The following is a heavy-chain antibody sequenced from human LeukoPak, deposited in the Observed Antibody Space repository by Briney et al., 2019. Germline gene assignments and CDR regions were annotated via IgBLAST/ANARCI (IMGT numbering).Heavy chain of an antibody. CDR3: ARHYYDYGGFDY. D-gene: IGHD3-22*01. Sequence: GSLRLSCAASGFTFSSYSMNWIRQPPGKGLEWTGEINHSGSTYYNPSLKSRVTISVDTSKNQFSLKLSSVTAADTAVYYCARHYYDYGGFDYWGQGTLVTVSS. V-gene: IGHV4-34*01. CDR1: GFTFSSYS. CDR2: INHSGST. J-gene: IGHJ4*02.